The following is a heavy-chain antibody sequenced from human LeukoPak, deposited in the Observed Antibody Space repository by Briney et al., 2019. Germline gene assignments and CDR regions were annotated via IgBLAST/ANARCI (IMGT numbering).Heavy chain of an antibody. Sequence: GGSLRLSCVASGLTFSSYAMSWVRQAPGKGLEWVSAISGSGGSTYYADSVKGRFTISRDSSKNTLSLQMNNLRAEDTAIYYCTRSGYRHPYHFDSWGQGTLVIVSS. D-gene: IGHD3-22*01. CDR3: TRSGYRHPYHFDS. CDR2: ISGSGGST. J-gene: IGHJ4*02. V-gene: IGHV3-23*01. CDR1: GLTFSSYA.